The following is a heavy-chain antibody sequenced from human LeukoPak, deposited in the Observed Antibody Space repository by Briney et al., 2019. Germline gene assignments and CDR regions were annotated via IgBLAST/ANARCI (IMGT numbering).Heavy chain of an antibody. V-gene: IGHV4-34*01. J-gene: IGHJ4*02. CDR3: ARETSLHIFDS. CDR2: VNYRGDG. D-gene: IGHD2-21*01. CDR1: NASFGPYY. Sequence: SETLSHTCDVYNASFGPYYWSWLRQSPGKGLEYIGEVNYRGDGNYNPSLNSRASISIDTSKKQFSLRLTSVTAADTAMYYCARETSLHIFDSWGQGTLVTVSS.